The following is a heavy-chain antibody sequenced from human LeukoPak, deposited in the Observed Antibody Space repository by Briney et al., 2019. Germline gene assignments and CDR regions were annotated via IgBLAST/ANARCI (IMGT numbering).Heavy chain of an antibody. CDR2: MNPNSGNT. CDR3: ARTNYHYDSSGYYVDY. D-gene: IGHD3-22*01. CDR1: GYTFTSYG. J-gene: IGHJ4*02. Sequence: GASVKVSCKASGYTFTSYGINWVRQATGQGLEWMGWMNPNSGNTGYAQKFQGRVTITRNTSISTAYMELSSLRSEDTAVYYCARTNYHYDSSGYYVDYWGQGTLVTVSS. V-gene: IGHV1-8*03.